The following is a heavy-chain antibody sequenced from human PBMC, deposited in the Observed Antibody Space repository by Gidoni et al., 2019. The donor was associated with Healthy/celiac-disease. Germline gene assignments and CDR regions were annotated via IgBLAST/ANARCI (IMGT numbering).Heavy chain of an antibody. V-gene: IGHV1-2*04. CDR3: ARGYGHYDYYMDV. J-gene: IGHJ6*03. CDR1: GYPFTGYY. CDR2: SNPNSGGT. D-gene: IGHD4-17*01. Sequence: QVQLVQSWAEVKKPGASVQVSCQASGYPFTGYYMPWVRQAPGQGLEWMGWSNPNSGGTNYAQKFQGWVTMTRDTSISTAYMELSRLRSDDTAVYYCARGYGHYDYYMDVWGKGTTVTVSS.